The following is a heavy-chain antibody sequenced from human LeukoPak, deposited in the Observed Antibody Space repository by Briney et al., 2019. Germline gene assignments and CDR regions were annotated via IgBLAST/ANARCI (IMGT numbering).Heavy chain of an antibody. V-gene: IGHV3-23*01. CDR2: ISGSGHST. D-gene: IGHD3-3*01. CDR3: AKGGSLMPRGLWSGYSHNWFDP. Sequence: PGGSLRLSCVVSGFTFSSYVMSWVRQAPGMGLEWVTVISGSGHSTYYADSVKGRFTISRDNSKNTLYLQMNSLRAEDTAVYYCAKGGSLMPRGLWSGYSHNWFDPWGQGTLITVSS. J-gene: IGHJ5*02. CDR1: GFTFSSYV.